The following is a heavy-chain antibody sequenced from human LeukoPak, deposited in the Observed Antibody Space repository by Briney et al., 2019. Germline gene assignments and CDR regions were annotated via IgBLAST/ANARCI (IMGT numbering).Heavy chain of an antibody. V-gene: IGHV4-34*01. D-gene: IGHD5-18*01. Sequence: SQTLSLTCAVYGGSFSGYYWSWIRQPPGKGLEWIGEISHSGGTKYNPSLKSRFTISVDTSKNQFSLKLNSVTAADTAVYYCARRIVDTAIKSGVNWFDPWGQGTLVTVSS. J-gene: IGHJ5*02. CDR1: GGSFSGYY. CDR3: ARRIVDTAIKSGVNWFDP. CDR2: ISHSGGT.